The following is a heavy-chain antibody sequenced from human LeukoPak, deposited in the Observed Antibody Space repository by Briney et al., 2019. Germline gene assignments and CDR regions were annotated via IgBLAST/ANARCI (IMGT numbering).Heavy chain of an antibody. V-gene: IGHV3-30*03. D-gene: IGHD4-11*01. Sequence: GGSLRLSCAASGFTFSSYGMLWVRQAPGKGLEWVAVISYDGSNKYYADSVKGRFTISRDNSKNTLYLQMNSLRAEDTAVYYCARDQSRGRRYSNPDYWGQGTLVTVSS. J-gene: IGHJ4*02. CDR1: GFTFSSYG. CDR2: ISYDGSNK. CDR3: ARDQSRGRRYSNPDY.